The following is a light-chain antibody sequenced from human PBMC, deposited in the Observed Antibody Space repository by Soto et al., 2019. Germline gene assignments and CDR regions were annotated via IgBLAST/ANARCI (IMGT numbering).Light chain of an antibody. V-gene: IGLV1-47*02. CDR1: RSNIGSNY. J-gene: IGLJ2*01. Sequence: QSVLTQPPSASGTPGQRVTISCSGSRSNIGSNYVYWYQQLPGAAPKLLIYTNNQRPSGVPDRFSGSKSATSASLAISGLRSEDEADYYCATWDDSLSGRVFGGGTKLTVL. CDR2: TNN. CDR3: ATWDDSLSGRV.